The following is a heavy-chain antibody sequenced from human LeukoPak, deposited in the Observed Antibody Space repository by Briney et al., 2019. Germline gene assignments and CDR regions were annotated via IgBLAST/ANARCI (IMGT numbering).Heavy chain of an antibody. CDR1: GFTFSSYA. CDR2: VSGSGGST. Sequence: GGSLRLSCAASGFTFSSYAMCWVRQAPGKGLEWVSVVSGSGGSTYYADSVMGRFTISRDNSKNTLYLQMNSLRAEDTAVYYCAKGHSSGWYLFDYWGQGTLVTVSS. J-gene: IGHJ4*02. D-gene: IGHD6-19*01. V-gene: IGHV3-23*01. CDR3: AKGHSSGWYLFDY.